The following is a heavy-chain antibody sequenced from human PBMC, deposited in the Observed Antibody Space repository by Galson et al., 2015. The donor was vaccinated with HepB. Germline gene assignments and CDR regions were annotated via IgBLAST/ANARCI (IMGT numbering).Heavy chain of an antibody. CDR2: ISGSGGST. V-gene: IGHV3-23*01. D-gene: IGHD2-8*01. CDR3: AKWGSDIVLMVYANPTYYYYGMDV. J-gene: IGHJ6*02. Sequence: SLRLSCAASGFTFSSYAMSWVRQAPGKGLEWVSAISGSGGSTYYADSVKGRFTISRDNSKNTLYLQMNSLRAEDTAVYYCAKWGSDIVLMVYANPTYYYYGMDVWGQGTTVTVSS. CDR1: GFTFSSYA.